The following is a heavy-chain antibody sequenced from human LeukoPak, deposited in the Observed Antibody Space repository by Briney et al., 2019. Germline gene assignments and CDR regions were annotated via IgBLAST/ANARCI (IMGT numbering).Heavy chain of an antibody. V-gene: IGHV3-53*01. CDR3: ARDHGDGSTEY. CDR2: IYSGVNT. D-gene: IGHD5-24*01. J-gene: IGHJ4*02. Sequence: PGGSLRLSCAASGFTVSSTYMSWVRQAPGKGLEWVSVIYSGVNTYYADSVKGRFTISRDNSKSTLYLQMNSLRAEDTAVYYCARDHGDGSTEYWGQGTLVTVSS. CDR1: GFTVSSTY.